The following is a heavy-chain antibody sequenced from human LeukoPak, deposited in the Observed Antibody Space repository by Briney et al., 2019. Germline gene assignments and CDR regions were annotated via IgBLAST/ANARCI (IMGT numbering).Heavy chain of an antibody. CDR1: GGTFSRSA. CDR2: DIPIFGTA. Sequence: ASVKVSCKASGGTFSRSAIRWVGQAPGQGLEWMGGDIPIFGTANYAQEFQGRVTITADKSTSTAYMELSSLRSEDTAVYYCASLKEWELQRPEPHYAFDIWGQGTMVTVSS. V-gene: IGHV1-69*06. J-gene: IGHJ3*02. CDR3: ASLKEWELQRPEPHYAFDI. D-gene: IGHD1-26*01.